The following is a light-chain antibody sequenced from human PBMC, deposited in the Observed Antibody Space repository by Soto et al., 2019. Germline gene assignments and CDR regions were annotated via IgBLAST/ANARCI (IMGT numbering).Light chain of an antibody. CDR1: QSVSSSY. Sequence: EIVLTQSPGNLSLSPGERATLSCRASQSVSSSYLACYQQKPGQEPRLLIYGAYSKATGIPDRFSGSGSGTDFTLTISRLEPEEFAVYYCHQYERSPLTFGGGTKVELK. V-gene: IGKV3-20*01. CDR3: HQYERSPLT. CDR2: GAY. J-gene: IGKJ4*01.